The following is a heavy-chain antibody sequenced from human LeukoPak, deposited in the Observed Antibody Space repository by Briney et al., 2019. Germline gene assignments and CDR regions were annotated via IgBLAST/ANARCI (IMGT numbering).Heavy chain of an antibody. CDR2: ISGSGGST. CDR1: GFTFSSYA. D-gene: IGHD6-13*01. V-gene: IGHV3-23*01. J-gene: IGHJ5*02. CDR3: ASSWLGTWFDP. Sequence: RPGGSLRLSCAASGFTFSSYAMSWVRQAPGKGLEWVSAISGSGGSTYYVDSVKGRFTISRDNSKNTLYLQMNSLRAEDTAVYYCASSWLGTWFDPWGQGTLVTVSS.